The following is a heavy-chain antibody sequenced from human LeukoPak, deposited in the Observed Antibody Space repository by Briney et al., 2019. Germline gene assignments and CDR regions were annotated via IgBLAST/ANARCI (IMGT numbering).Heavy chain of an antibody. D-gene: IGHD3-10*01. V-gene: IGHV4-39*01. CDR1: GGSVSSTTYY. CDR2: INYSGST. Sequence: SETLSLTCTVSGGSVSSTTYYWSWIRQPPGKGLEWIASINYSGSTYYNPSLKSRVTISVDTSENQFSLKLSSVTAADTAVYYCARYVVYGSGKYYFDYWGQETLVTVSS. CDR3: ARYVVYGSGKYYFDY. J-gene: IGHJ4*02.